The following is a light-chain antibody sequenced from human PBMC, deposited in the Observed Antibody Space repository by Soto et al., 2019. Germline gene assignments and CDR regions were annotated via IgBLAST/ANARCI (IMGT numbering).Light chain of an antibody. CDR3: QQYASSYT. V-gene: IGKV3-20*01. CDR2: GAS. Sequence: EIVLTQSPGTLSLSPGEGATLSCRASQSVTYNYLAWYQQKPGQAPRLLIYGASSRATGIPDWFSGSGSGTDFTLTISRLEPEDFAVYYCQQYASSYTFGQGTKLEIK. J-gene: IGKJ2*01. CDR1: QSVTYNY.